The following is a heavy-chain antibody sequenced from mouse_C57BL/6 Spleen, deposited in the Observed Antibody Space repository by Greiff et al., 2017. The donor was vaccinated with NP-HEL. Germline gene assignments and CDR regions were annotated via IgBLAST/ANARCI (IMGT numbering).Heavy chain of an antibody. D-gene: IGHD2-4*01. V-gene: IGHV5-4*03. CDR2: ISDGGSYT. CDR3: AKLPMITTHYYAMDY. CDR1: GFTFSSYA. J-gene: IGHJ4*01. Sequence: EVKLVESGGGLVKPGGSLKLSCAASGFTFSSYAMSWVRQTPEKRLEWVATISDGGSYTYYPNNVKGRFTISRDNSKNNLYLQMSHLKSEDTAMYYCAKLPMITTHYYAMDYWGQGTSVTVSS.